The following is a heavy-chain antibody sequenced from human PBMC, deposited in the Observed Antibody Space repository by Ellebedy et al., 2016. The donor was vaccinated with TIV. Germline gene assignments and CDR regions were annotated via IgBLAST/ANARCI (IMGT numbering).Heavy chain of an antibody. Sequence: GESLKISCAAAGFSLRNYAMHWVRQPPGKGLQWVALISYDGSEKYYADFVRGRFTISRETSTNTLSLQMNSLRLDDTAVYYCARSVAVAGAAYLDSWGQGTLVSVSA. V-gene: IGHV3-30*04. J-gene: IGHJ4*02. D-gene: IGHD6-19*01. CDR3: ARSVAVAGAAYLDS. CDR1: GFSLRNYA. CDR2: ISYDGSEK.